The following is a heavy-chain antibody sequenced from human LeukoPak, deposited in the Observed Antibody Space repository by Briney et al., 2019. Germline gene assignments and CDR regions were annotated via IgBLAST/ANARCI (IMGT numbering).Heavy chain of an antibody. J-gene: IGHJ4*02. D-gene: IGHD5-24*01. V-gene: IGHV3-66*01. CDR2: IYSGGTT. CDR1: GFTFSSYA. Sequence: GSLRLSCAASGFTFSSYAMSWVRQAPGKGLEWVSGIYSGGTTYYADSVKGRVTISRDGSKNTAYLQMSSLRAEDTAVYYCARDRRDGYCLGHWGQGTLVTVSS. CDR3: ARDRRDGYCLGH.